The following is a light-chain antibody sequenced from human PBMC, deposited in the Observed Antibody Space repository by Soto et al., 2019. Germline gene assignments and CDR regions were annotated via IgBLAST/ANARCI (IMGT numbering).Light chain of an antibody. CDR2: TAS. J-gene: IGKJ2*01. Sequence: DIQMTQSPSSLSASVGDRVTITCRASQSVSNYLNWFQHKPGRAPKLLIHTASTLRSGVPSRFSGSGSGADFTLTISSLQREDFATYHCQQSYTTPFTFGQGTELEIK. V-gene: IGKV1-39*01. CDR1: QSVSNY. CDR3: QQSYTTPFT.